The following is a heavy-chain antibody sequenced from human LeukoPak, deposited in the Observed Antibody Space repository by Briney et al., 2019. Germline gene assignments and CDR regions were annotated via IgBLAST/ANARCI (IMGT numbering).Heavy chain of an antibody. J-gene: IGHJ3*02. Sequence: SETLSLTCAVYGGSFSGYYWSWIRQPPGKGLEWIGEINHSGSTNYNPSLKSRVTISVDTSKNQFSLKLSSVTAADTAVYYCARSWQGFDIWGQGIMVTVSS. CDR3: ARSWQGFDI. CDR1: GGSFSGYY. CDR2: INHSGST. V-gene: IGHV4-34*01.